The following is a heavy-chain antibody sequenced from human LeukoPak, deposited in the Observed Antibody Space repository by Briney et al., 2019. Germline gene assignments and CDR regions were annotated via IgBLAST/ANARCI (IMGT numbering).Heavy chain of an antibody. Sequence: GGSLRLSCAASGFTFSSYTINWVRQAPGKGLEWVANIKQDGSEKYYVDSVKGRFTISRDNAKNSLYLQMNSLRVEDTAVYYCARTPRIMGAILSGMDVWGQGTTVTVSS. CDR1: GFTFSSYT. V-gene: IGHV3-7*01. J-gene: IGHJ6*02. CDR3: ARTPRIMGAILSGMDV. CDR2: IKQDGSEK. D-gene: IGHD1-26*01.